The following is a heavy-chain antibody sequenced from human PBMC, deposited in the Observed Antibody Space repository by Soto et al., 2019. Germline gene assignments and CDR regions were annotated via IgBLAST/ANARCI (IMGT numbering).Heavy chain of an antibody. V-gene: IGHV1-69*06. J-gene: IGHJ6*02. CDR2: IIPIFGTA. Sequence: QVQLVQSGAEVKKPGSSVKVSCKASGGTFSSYAISWVRQAPGQGLEWMGGIIPIFGTANYAQKFQGRVTITADKSTSTAYMELSSLRSEDTAVYYCTHYDYVWGSYRPLPGGMDVWGQGTTVTVSS. CDR3: THYDYVWGSYRPLPGGMDV. D-gene: IGHD3-16*02. CDR1: GGTFSSYA.